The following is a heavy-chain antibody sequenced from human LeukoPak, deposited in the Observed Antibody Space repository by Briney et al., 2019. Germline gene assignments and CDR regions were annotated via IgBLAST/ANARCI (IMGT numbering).Heavy chain of an antibody. CDR2: IIPIFGTA. V-gene: IGHV1-69*05. D-gene: IGHD1-14*01. Sequence: ASVKVSCKASGGTFSSYAISWVRQAPGQGLEWMGGIIPIFGTANYAQKFQGRVTMTTDTSTSTAYMELRSLRSDDTAVYYCARALTGPDYWGQGTLVTVSS. J-gene: IGHJ4*02. CDR3: ARALTGPDY. CDR1: GGTFSSYA.